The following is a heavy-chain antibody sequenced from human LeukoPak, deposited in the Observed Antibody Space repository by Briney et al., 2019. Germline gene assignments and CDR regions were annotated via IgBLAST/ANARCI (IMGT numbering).Heavy chain of an antibody. Sequence: PGGSLRLSCAASGFTFSSYSMNWVRQAPGKGLEWVSYISSSSSTIYYADSVKGRFTISRDNAKNSLYLQMNSLRAEDTAVYYCARGPLWFGELLPYYFDYWGQGTLVTVSS. J-gene: IGHJ4*02. CDR3: ARGPLWFGELLPYYFDY. CDR1: GFTFSSYS. CDR2: ISSSSSTI. D-gene: IGHD3-10*01. V-gene: IGHV3-48*04.